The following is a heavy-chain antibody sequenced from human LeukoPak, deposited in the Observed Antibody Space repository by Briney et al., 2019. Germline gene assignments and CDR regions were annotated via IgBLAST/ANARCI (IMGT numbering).Heavy chain of an antibody. V-gene: IGHV4-4*07. CDR3: ARDTHISLIVVGDAFEI. D-gene: IGHD3-22*01. CDR2: IYTSGTS. Sequence: ETLSLTCTVSGGSVRSYYWSWIRQPAGKGLEWIGQIYTSGTSNYNPSLKSRLTMSVDTSKDQVSLKLSSVTAADTAVYYCARDTHISLIVVGDAFEIWGQGTMVTVSS. CDR1: GGSVRSYY. J-gene: IGHJ3*02.